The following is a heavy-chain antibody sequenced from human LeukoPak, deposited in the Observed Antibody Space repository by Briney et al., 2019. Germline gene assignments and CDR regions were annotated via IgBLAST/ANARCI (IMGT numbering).Heavy chain of an antibody. CDR1: GYTFTGVY. CDR3: ARLDVQYSFEN. V-gene: IGHV1-2*02. CDR2: IYPNGGGT. J-gene: IGHJ4*02. Sequence: ASVTVSCMASGYTFTGVYIHWVRQAPGQGPERMGWIYPNGGGTNYAQTFQGRVTMTRDTFIRTVYIGMSRRKEHDTALYFCARLDVQYSFENWGRGTLVTVSS.